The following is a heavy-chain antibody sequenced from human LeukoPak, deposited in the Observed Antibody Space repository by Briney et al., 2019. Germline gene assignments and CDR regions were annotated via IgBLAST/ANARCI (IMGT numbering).Heavy chain of an antibody. D-gene: IGHD6-19*01. CDR2: IYTSGST. CDR1: GGSISSDSYY. Sequence: SQTLSLTCTVSGGSISSDSYYWSWIRQPAGKGLELIGRIYTSGSTNYNPSLKSRVTISVDTSKSKFSLKLSSVTAADTAVYYCARDPHPQNPSGWLGAFDIWGQGTVVTVSS. V-gene: IGHV4-61*02. CDR3: ARDPHPQNPSGWLGAFDI. J-gene: IGHJ3*02.